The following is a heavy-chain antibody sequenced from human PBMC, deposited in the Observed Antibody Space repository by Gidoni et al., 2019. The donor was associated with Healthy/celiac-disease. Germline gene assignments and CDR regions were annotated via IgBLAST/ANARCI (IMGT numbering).Heavy chain of an antibody. D-gene: IGHD6-19*01. J-gene: IGHJ4*02. CDR1: GFTFSSYS. CDR3: ATFTGGSGWYPEYFDY. CDR2: ISSSSSYI. V-gene: IGHV3-21*01. Sequence: EVQLVESGGGLVKLGGSLRLSCAASGFTFSSYSMNWRRQAPGKGLAWVSSISSSSSYIYYADSVKGRFTISRDNAKNSLYLQMNSLRAEDTAVYYCATFTGGSGWYPEYFDYWGQGTLVTVSS.